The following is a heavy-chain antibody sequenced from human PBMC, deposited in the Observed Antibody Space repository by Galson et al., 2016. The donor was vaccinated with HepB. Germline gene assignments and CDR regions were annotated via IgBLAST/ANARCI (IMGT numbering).Heavy chain of an antibody. CDR1: GFNFNDFS. V-gene: IGHV3-48*03. CDR2: ISGTGSRI. D-gene: IGHD2-15*01. J-gene: IGHJ6*02. Sequence: SLRLSCAVSGFNFNDFSMNWIRQAPGKGLEWLSYISGTGSRILYADSVKGRFTISRDNANNSLFLQMNSLSAEDTAVFFCARGGYCSGPRCNSRYVLYYGLDVWGQGTTVAVFS. CDR3: ARGGYCSGPRCNSRYVLYYGLDV.